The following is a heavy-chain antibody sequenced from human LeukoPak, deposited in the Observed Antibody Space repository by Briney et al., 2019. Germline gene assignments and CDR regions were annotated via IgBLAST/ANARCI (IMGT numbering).Heavy chain of an antibody. Sequence: SSETLSLTCTVSGGSISSYYWSWIRQPPGKGLEWIGYIYYSGSTNYNPSLKSRVTISVDTSKNQFSLKLSSVTAADTAVYYCAREPYSGQLDYWGQGTLVTVSS. CDR3: AREPYSGQLDY. J-gene: IGHJ4*02. D-gene: IGHD2-21*01. CDR2: IYYSGST. CDR1: GGSISSYY. V-gene: IGHV4-59*01.